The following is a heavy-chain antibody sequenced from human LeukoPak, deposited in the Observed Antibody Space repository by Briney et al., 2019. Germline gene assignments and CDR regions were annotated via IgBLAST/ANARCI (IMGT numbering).Heavy chain of an antibody. V-gene: IGHV3-74*01. CDR3: ARSPVEVDGFDI. Sequence: GGSLRLSCAASGFTFSSYWMYWVRQAPGKGLVWVSRINSDRSSTSYADSVKGRCSISRDNAKNTLYLQMNSLRAENTAVCYCARSPVEVDGFDIWGQGTMVTVSS. CDR2: INSDRSST. J-gene: IGHJ3*02. D-gene: IGHD2-2*01. CDR1: GFTFSSYW.